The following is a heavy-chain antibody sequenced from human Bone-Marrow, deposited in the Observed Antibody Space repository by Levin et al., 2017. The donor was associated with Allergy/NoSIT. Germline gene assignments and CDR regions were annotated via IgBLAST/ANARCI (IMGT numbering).Heavy chain of an antibody. D-gene: IGHD3-16*01. J-gene: IGHJ5*02. Sequence: GESLKISCVASGFIFSNYNIHWVRQAPGKGLEWVSSISSSGTSAYYADSVKGRFAISRDNGENSVYLQITSLRVEDTAIYYCTRDRLRGHNWFDPWGQGALVTVSS. V-gene: IGHV3-21*01. CDR1: GFIFSNYN. CDR3: TRDRLRGHNWFDP. CDR2: ISSSGTSA.